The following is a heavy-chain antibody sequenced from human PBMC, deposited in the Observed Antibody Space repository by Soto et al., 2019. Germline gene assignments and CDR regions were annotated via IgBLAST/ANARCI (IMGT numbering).Heavy chain of an antibody. D-gene: IGHD3-10*01. J-gene: IGHJ4*02. CDR2: ISYDGSNK. V-gene: IGHV3-30-3*01. Sequence: GGSLRLSCAASGFTFSSYAMHWVRQAPGKGLEWVAVISYDGSNKYYADSVKGRFTISRDNSKNTLYLQMNSLRAEDTAVYYCARVVTMVRGSSFDYWGQGTLVTVSS. CDR1: GFTFSSYA. CDR3: ARVVTMVRGSSFDY.